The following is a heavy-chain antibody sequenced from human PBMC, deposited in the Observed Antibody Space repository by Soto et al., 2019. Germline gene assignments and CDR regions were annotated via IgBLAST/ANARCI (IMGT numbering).Heavy chain of an antibody. CDR3: ARDNPPYSSSSSGWFDP. Sequence: LRLSCAASGFTFRSYGMHWVRQAPGKGLEWVALIWYDGSNKYYADSVKGRFAISRDNSKNTLYLQMNSLRAEDTAVYYCARDNPPYSSSSSGWFDPWGQGTLVTVST. CDR1: GFTFRSYG. V-gene: IGHV3-33*01. D-gene: IGHD6-6*01. J-gene: IGHJ5*02. CDR2: IWYDGSNK.